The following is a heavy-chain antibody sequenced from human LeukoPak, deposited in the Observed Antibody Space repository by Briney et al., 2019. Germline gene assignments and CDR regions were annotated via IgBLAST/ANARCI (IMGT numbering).Heavy chain of an antibody. J-gene: IGHJ3*02. CDR2: ISYDGSNK. CDR1: GFTFSSYA. Sequence: GGSLRLSCAASGFTFSSYAMHWVRQAPGKGLEWVAVISYDGSNKYYADSVKGRFTISRDNSKNTLYLQMNSLRAEDTAVYYCASDHDYGDYGAFDIWGQGTMVTVSS. CDR3: ASDHDYGDYGAFDI. D-gene: IGHD4-17*01. V-gene: IGHV3-30*04.